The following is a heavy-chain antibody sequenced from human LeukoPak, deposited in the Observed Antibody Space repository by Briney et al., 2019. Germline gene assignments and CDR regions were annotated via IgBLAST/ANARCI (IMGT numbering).Heavy chain of an antibody. J-gene: IGHJ4*02. CDR2: IKSKSDGETT. D-gene: IGHD6-6*01. CDR3: TTLVF. CDR1: GFSFSKIW. Sequence: GGSLRLSCAASGFSFSKIWMSWVRQAPGKGLEWVGRIKSKSDGETTGYAAFVQGRFTISRDDSKNTLYLHMNSLETEDTAVYYCTTLVFWGQGTPVIVSS. V-gene: IGHV3-15*01.